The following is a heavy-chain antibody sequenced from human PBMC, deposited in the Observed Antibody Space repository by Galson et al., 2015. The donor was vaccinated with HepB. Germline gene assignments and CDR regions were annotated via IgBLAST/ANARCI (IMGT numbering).Heavy chain of an antibody. J-gene: IGHJ3*02. V-gene: IGHV3-66*01. D-gene: IGHD3-22*01. CDR3: ARVTYYDSSGSLSRRGDAFDI. CDR2: IYSGGST. CDR1: GFTVSSNY. Sequence: SLRLSCAASGFTVSSNYMSWVRQAPGKGLEWVSVIYSGGSTYYADSVKGRFTISRDNSKNTLYLQMNSLRAEDTAVYYCARVTYYDSSGSLSRRGDAFDIWGQGTMVTVSS.